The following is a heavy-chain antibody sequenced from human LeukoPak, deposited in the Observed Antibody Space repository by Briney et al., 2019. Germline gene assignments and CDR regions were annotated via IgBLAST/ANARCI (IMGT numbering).Heavy chain of an antibody. J-gene: IGHJ4*02. CDR2: IKYYGGEK. CDR1: GFTFSNYW. Sequence: GGSLRLSCAASGFTFSNYWMSWVRQAPGKGLEWGANIKYYGGEKYYADSVRGRFTISRDNAKSSLYLQMNSLRAEDTAVYYCASALPADHFDFWGQGTLVTVSS. V-gene: IGHV3-7*01. CDR3: ASALPADHFDF. D-gene: IGHD1-14*01.